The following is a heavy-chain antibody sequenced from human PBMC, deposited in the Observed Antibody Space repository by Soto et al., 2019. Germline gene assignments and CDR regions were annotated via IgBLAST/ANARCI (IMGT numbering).Heavy chain of an antibody. CDR3: ARDRRLAAAGMAWFDP. Sequence: SETLSLTCAVSGYSISSGYYWGWIRQPPGKGLEWIGSIYHSGSTYYNPSLKSRVTISVDTSKNQFSLKLSSVTAADTAVYYCARDRRLAAAGMAWFDPWGQGTLVTVSS. CDR1: GYSISSGYY. D-gene: IGHD6-13*01. CDR2: IYHSGST. V-gene: IGHV4-38-2*02. J-gene: IGHJ5*02.